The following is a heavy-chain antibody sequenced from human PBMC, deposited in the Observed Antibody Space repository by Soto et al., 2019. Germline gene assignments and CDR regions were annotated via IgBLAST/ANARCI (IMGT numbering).Heavy chain of an antibody. J-gene: IGHJ4*02. D-gene: IGHD6-19*01. CDR2: ISGSGGST. Sequence: EVQLLESGGGLVQPGGSLRLYCAASGFTFSTYGMSWVRQAPGKGLEWVSIISGSGGSTYYADTVKGRFTISRDNSKNTLYLQMNSLRAEDTAVYYCAKDPATTAVPGTFDYWAQGTLVIVSS. V-gene: IGHV3-23*01. CDR3: AKDPATTAVPGTFDY. CDR1: GFTFSTYG.